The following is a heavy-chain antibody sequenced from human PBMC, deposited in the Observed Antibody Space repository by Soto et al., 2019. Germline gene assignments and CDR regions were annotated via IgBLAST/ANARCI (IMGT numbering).Heavy chain of an antibody. J-gene: IGHJ3*02. CDR1: GYTFTGYY. CDR3: ARDLVDAPYYYDSSAAPDI. D-gene: IGHD3-22*01. CDR2: INPNSGGT. Sequence: ASVKVSCKASGYTFTGYYMHWVRQAPGQGLEWMGWINPNSGGTNYAQKFQGRVTMTRDTSTSTVYMELSSLRSEDTAVYYCARDLVDAPYYYDSSAAPDIWGQGTMVTVSS. V-gene: IGHV1-2*02.